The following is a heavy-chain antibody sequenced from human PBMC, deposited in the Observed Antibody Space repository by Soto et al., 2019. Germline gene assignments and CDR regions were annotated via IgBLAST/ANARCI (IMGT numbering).Heavy chain of an antibody. CDR2: IAYSGDT. J-gene: IGHJ5*02. CDR3: ARDFERSAIGP. CDR1: GGSIICADSY. V-gene: IGHV4-31*11. Sequence: SETLSLPFAVSGGSIICADSYWFWIRKHPGKGLEWIGYIAYSGDTYYNPSLRSRVTISADTSENKFSLTLKSVTAADTAVYFCARDFERSAIGPWGQGTSVTVSS. D-gene: IGHD3-9*01.